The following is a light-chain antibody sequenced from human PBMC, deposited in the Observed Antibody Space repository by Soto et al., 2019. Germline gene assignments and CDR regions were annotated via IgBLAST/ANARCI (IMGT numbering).Light chain of an antibody. V-gene: IGLV2-14*01. CDR3: CSYAGSYTYV. Sequence: QSVLTQPASVSGSPGQSIAISCAGTSSDIGTYNHVSWYQQHPGKAPQLIIYEDINRPSGLSSRFSGSKSGNTASLTISGLQAEDEADYYCCSYAGSYTYVFGTGTKVTVL. J-gene: IGLJ1*01. CDR2: EDI. CDR1: SSDIGTYNH.